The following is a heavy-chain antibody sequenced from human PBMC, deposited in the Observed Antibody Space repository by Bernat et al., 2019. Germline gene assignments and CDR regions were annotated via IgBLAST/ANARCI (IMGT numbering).Heavy chain of an antibody. D-gene: IGHD3-22*01. J-gene: IGHJ4*02. CDR3: AKDLGSEVVGTDY. CDR2: IQPDGSNK. V-gene: IGHV3-30*02. Sequence: QVQLVQSGAGVVQPGGSLRLSCAASGFTFTSHDMHWVRQAPGQGLEWVAFIQPDGSNKYYAESLKGRFTITRDNSKNTLYLQMNSLRAEDTAVYYCAKDLGSEVVGTDYWGQGTLVTVSS. CDR1: GFTFTSHD.